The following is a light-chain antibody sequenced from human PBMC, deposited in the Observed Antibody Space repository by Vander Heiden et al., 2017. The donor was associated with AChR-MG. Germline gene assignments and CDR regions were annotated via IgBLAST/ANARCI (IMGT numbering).Light chain of an antibody. CDR1: SGHSSYS. J-gene: IGLJ3*02. CDR3: QTWDTDIWV. Sequence: LVLPRSPPAPASLAAPAKLTCTLSSGHSSYSIAWHQHQPEKGPRYLMKLNSDGSNSKGDGIPERFSGSSPGDEGSLTISRPQAEDEADYYCQTWDTDIWVFGGGTKLTVL. CDR2: LNSDGSN. V-gene: IGLV4-69*01.